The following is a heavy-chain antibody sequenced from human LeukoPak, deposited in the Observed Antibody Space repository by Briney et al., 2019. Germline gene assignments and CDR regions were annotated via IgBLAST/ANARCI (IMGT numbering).Heavy chain of an antibody. Sequence: SGGSLRLSCAASGFTFSNFAMSWVRQAPGKGLEWVSSISGSAGTTFYADSVKGRFTISRDNSKNTIYLQMNSLRAEDTAVYYCAKDSTGTDCFDYWGQGILVTVSS. V-gene: IGHV3-23*01. D-gene: IGHD1-7*01. CDR2: ISGSAGTT. CDR3: AKDSTGTDCFDY. CDR1: GFTFSNFA. J-gene: IGHJ4*02.